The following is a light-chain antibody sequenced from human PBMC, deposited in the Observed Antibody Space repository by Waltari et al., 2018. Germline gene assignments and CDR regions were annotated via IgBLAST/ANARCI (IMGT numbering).Light chain of an antibody. Sequence: ETVLTQSPATLSLSPGERATLSCSASQSVSSYLAWYQQKPGQAPRLLIYDASNRATGIPARFSGSGSGTDFTLTISSLETEDFAVYYCQQRSNWPPTFGGGTKVEIK. CDR2: DAS. CDR1: QSVSSY. CDR3: QQRSNWPPT. J-gene: IGKJ4*01. V-gene: IGKV3-11*01.